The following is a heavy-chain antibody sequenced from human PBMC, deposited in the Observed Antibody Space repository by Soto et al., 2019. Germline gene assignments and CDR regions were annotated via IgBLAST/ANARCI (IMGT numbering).Heavy chain of an antibody. V-gene: IGHV1-69*12. D-gene: IGHD5-18*01. Sequence: QVQLVQSGAEVKKPESSVKVSCKAPGGTFSTYAISWVRQAPGQGLEWMAGIIPMFGTANYAQRFQDRVTVTADESTNTVYMELSSLRSEDTAVYFCARDIQLWLRRINNGYSGWGQGTLVTVSS. J-gene: IGHJ4*02. CDR3: ARDIQLWLRRINNGYSG. CDR1: GGTFSTYA. CDR2: IIPMFGTA.